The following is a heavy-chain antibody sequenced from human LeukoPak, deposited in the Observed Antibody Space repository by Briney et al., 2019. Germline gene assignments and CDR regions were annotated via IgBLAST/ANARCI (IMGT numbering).Heavy chain of an antibody. CDR3: ARLVGATTPLDI. D-gene: IGHD1-26*01. V-gene: IGHV4-59*08. Sequence: SETLSLTCTVSGGSISSYCWSWIRQPPGKGLEWIGDIHYSGSTNYNPSLKSRVTISVDTSKNHFPLKLSSVTAADTAVYYCARLVGATTPLDIWGQGTMVTVSS. CDR2: IHYSGST. CDR1: GGSISSYC. J-gene: IGHJ3*02.